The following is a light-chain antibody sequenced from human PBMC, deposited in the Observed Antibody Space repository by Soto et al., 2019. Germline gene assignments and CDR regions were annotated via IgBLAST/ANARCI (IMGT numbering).Light chain of an antibody. CDR3: QTWGTGIAV. Sequence: QSVLTQSPSASASLGASVNLTCTLSSGHSSYAIAWHQQQPEKGPRYLMNLNSDGSHSKGDGIPDRFSGPSSGAERYLTISSLQSEDEADYYCQTWGTGIAVFGGGTQLTVL. CDR2: LNSDGSH. CDR1: SGHSSYA. J-gene: IGLJ7*01. V-gene: IGLV4-69*01.